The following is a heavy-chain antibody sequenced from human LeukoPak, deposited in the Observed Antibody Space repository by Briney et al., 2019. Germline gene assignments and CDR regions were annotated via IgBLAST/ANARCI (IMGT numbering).Heavy chain of an antibody. CDR1: GFTFSSYG. D-gene: IGHD3-22*01. V-gene: IGHV3-30*18. CDR2: ISYDGSNK. Sequence: GGSLRLSCAASGFTFSSYGMHWVRQAPGKGLEWVAVISYDGSNKYYADSVKGRFTISRDNSKNTLYLQMNSLRAEDTAVYYCAKEESYDSSGYFFWYFDYWGQGTLVTVSS. J-gene: IGHJ4*02. CDR3: AKEESYDSSGYFFWYFDY.